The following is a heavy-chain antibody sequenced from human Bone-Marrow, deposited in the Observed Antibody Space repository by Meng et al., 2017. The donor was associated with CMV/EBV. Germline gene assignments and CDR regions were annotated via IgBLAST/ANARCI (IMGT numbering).Heavy chain of an antibody. V-gene: IGHV3-30*02. CDR1: GFYFSDYA. D-gene: IGHD1-14*01. J-gene: IGHJ4*02. Sequence: GESLKLSCTASGFYFSDYAMHWVRQAPGKGPEWVTFTHYDESEKYYADSVKGRFTISRDNSKNTLYLQMNNLRAEDTAVYYCAKYGKPTRYVDYWGQGTLVTVSS. CDR2: THYDESEK. CDR3: AKYGKPTRYVDY.